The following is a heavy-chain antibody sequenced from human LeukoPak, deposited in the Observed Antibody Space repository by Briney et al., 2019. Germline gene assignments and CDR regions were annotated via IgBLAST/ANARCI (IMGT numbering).Heavy chain of an antibody. Sequence: GGSLRLSCAASGFTFSSYAMSWVRQAPGKGLEWVSAISGSGGSTYYADSVKGRFTISRDNSKNTPYLQMNSLRAEDTAVYYCAKDSTYYYGSGSYYNVSNYWGQGTLVTVSS. CDR2: ISGSGGST. J-gene: IGHJ4*02. CDR3: AKDSTYYYGSGSYYNVSNY. CDR1: GFTFSSYA. V-gene: IGHV3-23*01. D-gene: IGHD3-10*01.